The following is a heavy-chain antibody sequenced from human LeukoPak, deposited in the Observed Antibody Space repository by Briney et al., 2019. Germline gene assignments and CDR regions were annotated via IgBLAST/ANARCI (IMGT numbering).Heavy chain of an antibody. Sequence: PSETLSLTCTVSGGSISSYYWSWIRQPPGKGLEWIGYIYYSGSTNYNPSLKSRVTISVDTSKNQFSLKLSSVTAADTVVYYCARTRGYSYGIRYNWFDPWGQGTLVTVSS. CDR2: IYYSGST. CDR3: ARTRGYSYGIRYNWFDP. D-gene: IGHD5-18*01. J-gene: IGHJ5*02. CDR1: GGSISSYY. V-gene: IGHV4-59*01.